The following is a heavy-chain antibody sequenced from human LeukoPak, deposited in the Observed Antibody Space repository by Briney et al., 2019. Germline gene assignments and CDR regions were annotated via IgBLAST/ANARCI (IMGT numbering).Heavy chain of an antibody. CDR2: ISWSSNSV. CDR1: GFSFDDYV. J-gene: IGHJ6*03. D-gene: IGHD3-10*01. CDR3: ARDSRSGNYSYYYMDV. Sequence: GGSLRLSCVASGFSFDDYVMHWVRQAPGKGLEWVSFISWSSNSVAYADSVRGRFTISRDNAKNSLYLQMNSLRAEDTALYYCARDSRSGNYSYYYMDVWGIGTTVTVSS. V-gene: IGHV3-9*01.